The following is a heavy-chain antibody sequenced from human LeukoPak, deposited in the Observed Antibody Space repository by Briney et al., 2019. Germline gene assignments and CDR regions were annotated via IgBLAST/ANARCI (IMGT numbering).Heavy chain of an antibody. D-gene: IGHD3-10*01. CDR3: AKDSYYGSGSYFYFDY. J-gene: IGHJ4*02. CDR1: GXTFSSYG. V-gene: IGHV3-30*18. CDR2: VSYDGSNK. Sequence: GRSLRLSCAASGXTFSSYGMHWVRQAPGKGLEWVAVVSYDGSNKYYADSVKGRFTISRDNSKNTLYLQMNSLRPEDTAVYYCAKDSYYGSGSYFYFDYWGQGTLVTVSS.